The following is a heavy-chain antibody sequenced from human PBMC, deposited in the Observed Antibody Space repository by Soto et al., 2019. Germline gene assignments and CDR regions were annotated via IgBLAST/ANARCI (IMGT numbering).Heavy chain of an antibody. D-gene: IGHD2-15*01. Sequence: ASVKVSFKASGYTFSSYAVHWLRQAPGKRLEWMGWINAGNGNTKYSQKFQGRVPITRDTSASTAYMELSSLRSEDTAVYYWARAVGYCSGGSCPPGNWFDPLGQGALVTVSS. CDR3: ARAVGYCSGGSCPPGNWFDP. V-gene: IGHV1-3*01. CDR1: GYTFSSYA. CDR2: INAGNGNT. J-gene: IGHJ5*02.